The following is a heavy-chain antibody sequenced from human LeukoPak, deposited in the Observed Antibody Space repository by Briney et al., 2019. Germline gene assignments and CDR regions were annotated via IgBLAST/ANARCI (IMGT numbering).Heavy chain of an antibody. D-gene: IGHD4-23*01. CDR2: IKSQRDGGAT. Sequence: GGSLRLSCAGSGFNFNYAWMTWLRQAPGKGLGWVGRIKSQRDGGATDYAAPVKSRFSLSRDDSRNTVFLQMTSRKTDDTGVYYCTTMVGSPTYWGQGALVAVSS. CDR3: TTMVGSPTY. CDR1: GFNFNYAW. J-gene: IGHJ4*02. V-gene: IGHV3-15*01.